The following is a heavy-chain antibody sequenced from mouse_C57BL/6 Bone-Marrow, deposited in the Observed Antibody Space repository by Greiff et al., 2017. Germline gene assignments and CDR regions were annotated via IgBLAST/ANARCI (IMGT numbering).Heavy chain of an antibody. Sequence: EVKLMESGGDLVKPGGSLKLSCAASGFTFSSYGMSWVRQTPDKRLEWVATISSGGSYTYYPDSVKGRFTISRDNSKNTLYLQMSSLKSEDTALYYFARQITSFDYWGQGTTLTVSS. CDR3: ARQITSFDY. J-gene: IGHJ2*01. D-gene: IGHD1-1*01. CDR2: ISSGGSYT. V-gene: IGHV5-6*01. CDR1: GFTFSSYG.